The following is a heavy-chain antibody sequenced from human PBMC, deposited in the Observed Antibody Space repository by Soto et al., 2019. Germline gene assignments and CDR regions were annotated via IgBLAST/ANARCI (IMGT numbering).Heavy chain of an antibody. CDR3: ARHNIGSDFYYYYGMDV. Sequence: ASVKVSCKASGYTFTSYDINWVRKATGQGLEWMGWMNTNSGNTGYAQKFQGRVTMTRNTSISTAYMELSSLRSEDTAVYYCARHNIGSDFYYYYGMDVWGQGTTVTVSS. CDR2: MNTNSGNT. D-gene: IGHD1-26*01. J-gene: IGHJ6*02. CDR1: GYTFTSYD. V-gene: IGHV1-8*01.